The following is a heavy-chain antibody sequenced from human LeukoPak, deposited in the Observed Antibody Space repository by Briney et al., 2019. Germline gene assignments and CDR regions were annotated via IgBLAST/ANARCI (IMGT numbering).Heavy chain of an antibody. D-gene: IGHD3-22*01. CDR2: IWYDGSNK. Sequence: GSLRLSCAASGFTFSSYGMHWVRQAPGKGLEWVAVIWYDGSNKYYADSVKGRFTISRDNSKNTLYLQMNSLRAEDTAVYYCARGRVLYYYDSSGYQDAFDIWGQGAMVTVSS. V-gene: IGHV3-33*01. CDR1: GFTFSSYG. CDR3: ARGRVLYYYDSSGYQDAFDI. J-gene: IGHJ3*02.